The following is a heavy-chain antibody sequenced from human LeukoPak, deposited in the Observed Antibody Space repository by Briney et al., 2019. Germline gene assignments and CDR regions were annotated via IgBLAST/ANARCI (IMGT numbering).Heavy chain of an antibody. CDR3: ARGGRSSGYYYSPDY. CDR1: GYTFTSYG. J-gene: IGHJ4*02. D-gene: IGHD3-22*01. CDR2: ISAYNGNT. Sequence: HRASVKVSCKASGYTFTSYGISWVRQAPGQGLEWMGWISAYNGNTNYAQKLQGRVTMTTDTSTSTAYMELRSLRSDDTAVYYCARGGRSSGYYYSPDYWGQGTLVTVSS. V-gene: IGHV1-18*01.